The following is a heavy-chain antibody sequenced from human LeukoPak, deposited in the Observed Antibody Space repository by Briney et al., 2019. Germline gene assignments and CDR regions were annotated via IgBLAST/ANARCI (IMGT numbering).Heavy chain of an antibody. J-gene: IGHJ4*02. Sequence: PGGSLRLSCAASGFTFSSYAMHWVRQAPGEGLEWVAVISYDGSNKYYADSVKGRFTISRDNSKNTLYLQMNSLRAEDTAVYYCARGLGIAAALGYGGQEPLVTVPS. V-gene: IGHV3-30-3*01. CDR1: GFTFSSYA. CDR3: ARGLGIAAALGY. D-gene: IGHD6-13*01. CDR2: ISYDGSNK.